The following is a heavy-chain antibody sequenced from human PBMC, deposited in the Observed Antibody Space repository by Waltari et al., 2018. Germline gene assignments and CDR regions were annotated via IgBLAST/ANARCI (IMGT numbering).Heavy chain of an antibody. CDR1: GGSISSGRSY. CDR2: ISTSGST. Sequence: QVQLQESGPGLVKPSQTLSLTCTVSGGSISSGRSYWSWIRQPAGKGLEWIWRISTSGSTNYTPSLKSRVTISVDTSKNQFALKLSSVTAADTAVYDCAREVTRANCDYWGQGTLVTGSS. D-gene: IGHD2-21*02. V-gene: IGHV4-61*02. CDR3: AREVTRANCDY. J-gene: IGHJ4*02.